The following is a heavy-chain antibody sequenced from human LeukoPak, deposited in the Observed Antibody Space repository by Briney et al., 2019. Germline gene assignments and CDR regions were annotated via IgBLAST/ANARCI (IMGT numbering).Heavy chain of an antibody. D-gene: IGHD2-21*02. CDR3: ARVHIVTGTYFDS. CDR1: GDSMIGYS. J-gene: IGHJ4*02. CDR2: IYSSGFT. V-gene: IGHV4-4*07. Sequence: SETLSLTCTISGDSMIGYSWRWLRQPAGKELEWIGRIYSSGFTEYNLSLDGRVTMSIETSKNQFSLMLDSVTAADTATYYCARVHIVTGTYFDSWGQGALVTVSS.